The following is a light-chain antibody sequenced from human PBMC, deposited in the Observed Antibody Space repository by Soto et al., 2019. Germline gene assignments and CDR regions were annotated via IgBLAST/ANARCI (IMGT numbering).Light chain of an antibody. CDR2: GAS. Sequence: EIVLTQSPGTLSLSPGERATLSCRASQSVSSSYLAWYQQKPGQAPRLLIYGASSRATGIPDRFSGSGSGTDFPLTISRLEPEDFPVYYCQQYGSSPETFGQGTK. CDR1: QSVSSSY. CDR3: QQYGSSPET. V-gene: IGKV3-20*01. J-gene: IGKJ1*01.